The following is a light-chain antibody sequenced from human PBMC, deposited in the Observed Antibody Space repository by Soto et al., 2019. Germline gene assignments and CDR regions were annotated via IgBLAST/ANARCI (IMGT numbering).Light chain of an antibody. CDR2: GAS. V-gene: IGKV3D-15*01. Sequence: EIVMTQSPATLSVSPGERATLSCRASQSVSSNLAWYQQKPGQAPRLLIYGASIRATGIPARFSGSGSGTEFPLTISSLQSEDFAVYYCQQYNNWSTFGQGTKVEIK. CDR1: QSVSSN. J-gene: IGKJ1*01. CDR3: QQYNNWST.